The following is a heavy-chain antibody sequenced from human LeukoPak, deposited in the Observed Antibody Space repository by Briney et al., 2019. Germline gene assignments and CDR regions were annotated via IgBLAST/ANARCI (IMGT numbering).Heavy chain of an antibody. CDR1: GGSVSSGTFY. J-gene: IGHJ4*02. Sequence: PSETLSLTCTVSGGSVSSGTFYWSWIRQPPGKGLEWIGDIYYSGSTNYNPSLKSRVTISVDMSTNQFSLKLTSVTAADTAVYYCARVKYASSSGGALLDYWGQGTLVTVSS. D-gene: IGHD6-6*01. V-gene: IGHV4-61*01. CDR3: ARVKYASSSGGALLDY. CDR2: IYYSGST.